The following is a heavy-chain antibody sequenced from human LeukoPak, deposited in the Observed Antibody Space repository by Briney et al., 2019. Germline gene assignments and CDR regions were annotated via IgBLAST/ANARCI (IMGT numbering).Heavy chain of an antibody. D-gene: IGHD5-12*01. CDR3: ARDPWTNSDYDGFDY. V-gene: IGHV3-21*01. Sequence: GGSLRLSCVVSGFTFSSYNFNWVRQAPGKGLEWVSSIGISTTYIYCADSVKGRFTISRDNAKNSQYLQMNSLRAEDTAVYYCARDPWTNSDYDGFDYWGQGTLVTVSS. J-gene: IGHJ4*02. CDR2: IGISTTYI. CDR1: GFTFSSYN.